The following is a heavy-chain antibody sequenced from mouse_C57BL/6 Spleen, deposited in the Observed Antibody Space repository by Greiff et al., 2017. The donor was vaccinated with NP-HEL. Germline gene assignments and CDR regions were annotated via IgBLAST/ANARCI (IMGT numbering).Heavy chain of an antibody. CDR1: GFNIKDDY. J-gene: IGHJ4*01. Sequence: EVQLQQSGAELVRPGASVKLSCTASGFNIKDDYMHWVKQRPEQGLEWIGWIDPENGDTEYASKFQGKATITADTSSNTAYLQLSSLTSEDTAVYYCTTRLRYGAMDYWGQGTSVTVSS. CDR2: IDPENGDT. V-gene: IGHV14-4*01. CDR3: TTRLRYGAMDY. D-gene: IGHD1-1*01.